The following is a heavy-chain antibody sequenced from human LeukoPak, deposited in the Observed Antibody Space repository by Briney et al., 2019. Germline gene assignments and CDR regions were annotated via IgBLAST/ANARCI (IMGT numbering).Heavy chain of an antibody. CDR2: IKQDGSEK. CDR1: GFTFISYW. J-gene: IGHJ6*03. Sequence: GGSLRLSCAASGFTFISYWLSWVRQAPGRGLEWVANIKQDGSEKYYVDSVKGRFTISRDNAKNSLYLQMNSLRAEDTAVYYCASANTYYYGTGSSYYVDDWGKGTTVTVSS. D-gene: IGHD3-10*01. V-gene: IGHV3-7*01. CDR3: ASANTYYYGTGSSYYVDD.